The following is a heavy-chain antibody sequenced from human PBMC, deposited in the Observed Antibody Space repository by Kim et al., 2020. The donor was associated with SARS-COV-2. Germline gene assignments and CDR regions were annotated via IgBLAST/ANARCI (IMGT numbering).Heavy chain of an antibody. CDR2: ISTSGDTT. D-gene: IGHD3-10*01. Sequence: GGSLRLSCEASGFTFSNYEMNWVRQAPGKGLEWLSFISTSGDTTYYADSVKGRFTLSRDNARNSLYLQRSSLRAEDTGVYYCTRDVSGCFDYWGQGTQVTASS. J-gene: IGHJ4*02. CDR1: GFTFSNYE. V-gene: IGHV3-48*03. CDR3: TRDVSGCFDY.